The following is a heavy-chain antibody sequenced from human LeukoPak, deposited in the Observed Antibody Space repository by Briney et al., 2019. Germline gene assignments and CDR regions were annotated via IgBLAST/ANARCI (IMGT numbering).Heavy chain of an antibody. D-gene: IGHD6-19*01. CDR3: ATTRGKWLVLS. J-gene: IGHJ4*02. CDR2: IKQDGSEK. CDR1: GFTFSSYW. V-gene: IGHV3-7*01. Sequence: PGGSLSLSCAASGFTFSSYWMSWVRQAPGKGLEWVANIKQDGSEKYYVDSVKGRFTISRDNAKNSLYLQMNSLRAEDTAVYYCATTRGKWLVLSWGQGTLVTVSS.